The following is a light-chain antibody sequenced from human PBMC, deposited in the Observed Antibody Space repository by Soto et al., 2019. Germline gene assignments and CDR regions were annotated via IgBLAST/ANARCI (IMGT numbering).Light chain of an antibody. Sequence: QSALAQPSSVSGSPGQPITISCTGTSSDVGGYNYVFWYQQHPGKAPRLMIFEVSNRPSGVSNRFSGSKSGNSASLTISELQAEDEDDYFCSSYTSSSRVVFGTGTKVTVL. CDR2: EVS. CDR1: SSDVGGYNY. CDR3: SSYTSSSRVV. J-gene: IGLJ1*01. V-gene: IGLV2-14*01.